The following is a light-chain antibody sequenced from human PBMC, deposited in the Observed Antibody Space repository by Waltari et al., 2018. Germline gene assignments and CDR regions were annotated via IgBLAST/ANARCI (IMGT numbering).Light chain of an antibody. Sequence: QSALTQPASVSGSPGQSITISCTATSSDVGSYNLVSWYQQHPGKAPKLIIYEGSKRPSWVSNPFSGSKSGNTAALTISGLQAEDEADYYCCSYAGSGTFVVVGGGTKLTVL. CDR1: SSDVGSYNL. CDR3: CSYAGSGTFVV. V-gene: IGLV2-23*03. CDR2: EGS. J-gene: IGLJ2*01.